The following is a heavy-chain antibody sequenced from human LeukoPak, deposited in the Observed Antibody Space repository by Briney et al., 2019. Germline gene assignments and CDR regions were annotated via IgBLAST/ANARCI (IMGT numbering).Heavy chain of an antibody. CDR1: GYSFTSYW. CDR3: ARHAQRSDSGYQPEY. CDR2: IYPGDSDT. J-gene: IGHJ1*01. V-gene: IGHV5-51*01. D-gene: IGHD3-22*01. Sequence: GESLKISCKGSGYSFTSYWIGWVRQMPGKGLEWMGIIYPGDSDTRYSPSFQGQVTISADKSINTAYLQWSRLKASDTAMYYCARHAQRSDSGYQPEYWVEGTLITVS.